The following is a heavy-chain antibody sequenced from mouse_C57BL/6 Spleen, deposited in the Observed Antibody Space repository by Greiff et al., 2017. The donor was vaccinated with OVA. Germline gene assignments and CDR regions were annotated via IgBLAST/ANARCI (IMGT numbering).Heavy chain of an antibody. CDR2: INPNNGGT. D-gene: IGHD2-3*01. CDR3: ARGDDGYFWYFDV. V-gene: IGHV1-18*01. Sequence: SGPELVKPGASVKIPCKASGYTFTDYNMDWVKQSHGKSLEWIGDINPNNGGTIYNQKFKGKATLTVDKSSSTAYMELRSLTSEDTAVYYCARGDDGYFWYFDVWGTGTTVTVSS. CDR1: GYTFTDYN. J-gene: IGHJ1*03.